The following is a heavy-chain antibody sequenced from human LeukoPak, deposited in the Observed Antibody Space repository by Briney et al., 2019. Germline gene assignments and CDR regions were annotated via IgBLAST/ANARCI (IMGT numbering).Heavy chain of an antibody. J-gene: IGHJ4*02. CDR3: AREIQINYGDY. CDR1: GFSFSSFA. V-gene: IGHV3-30*04. Sequence: GGSLRLSCAASGFSFSSFAMHWVRQAPGKGLEWVALILYDGSNKYYAESVKGRFSISRDNSKNTLYLQMNSLRAEDTAVYYCAREIQINYGDYWGQGTLVTVSS. CDR2: ILYDGSNK.